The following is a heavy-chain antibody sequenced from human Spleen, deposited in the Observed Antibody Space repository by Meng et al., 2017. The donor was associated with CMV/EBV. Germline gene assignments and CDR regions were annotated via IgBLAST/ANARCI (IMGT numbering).Heavy chain of an antibody. CDR2: IRYDGSNK. CDR1: GFTFSTYG. J-gene: IGHJ6*02. D-gene: IGHD6-13*01. CDR3: AKDGPRYSSPVELPAYCMDV. V-gene: IGHV3-30*02. Sequence: GGSLRLSCVASGFTFSTYGMHWVRQAPGKGLEWVAFIRYDGSNKYYADSVKGRFTISRDNSKNTLYLQMNSLRAEDTAVYYCAKDGPRYSSPVELPAYCMDVWGQGTTVTVSS.